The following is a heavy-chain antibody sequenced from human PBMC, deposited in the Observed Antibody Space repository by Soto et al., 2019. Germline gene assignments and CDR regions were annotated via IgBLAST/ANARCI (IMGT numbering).Heavy chain of an antibody. CDR1: GYTFTSYD. Sequence: ASVKVSCKASGYTFTSYDINWVRQATGQGLEWMGWMNPNSGNTGYAQKFQGRVTMTRNTSISTAYMELSSLRSEDTAVYYCARIVGTGRGPWFDPWGQGTLVTVSS. J-gene: IGHJ5*02. CDR3: ARIVGTGRGPWFDP. V-gene: IGHV1-8*01. D-gene: IGHD6-13*01. CDR2: MNPNSGNT.